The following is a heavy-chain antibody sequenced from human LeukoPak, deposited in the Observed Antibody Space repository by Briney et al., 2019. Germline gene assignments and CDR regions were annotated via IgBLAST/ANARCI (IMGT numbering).Heavy chain of an antibody. Sequence: GALRLSCAASGFTFSSYSMNWVRQAPGKGLEWVSSISSSSSYIYYADSVKGRFTISRDNAKNSLYLQMNSLRAEDTAVYYCAKADSGSYHTPYYYYGMDVWGQGTTVTVSS. V-gene: IGHV3-21*04. CDR1: GFTFSSYS. CDR3: AKADSGSYHTPYYYYGMDV. J-gene: IGHJ6*02. D-gene: IGHD1-26*01. CDR2: ISSSSSYI.